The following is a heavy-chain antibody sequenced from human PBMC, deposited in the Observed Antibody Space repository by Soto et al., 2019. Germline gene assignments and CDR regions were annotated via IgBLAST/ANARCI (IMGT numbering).Heavy chain of an antibody. D-gene: IGHD6-6*01. Sequence: QVQLVESGGGVVQPGRSLRLSCEASGFTFSSYGMHWVRQAPGKGLEWVAVISYDGSNKYYADSVKGRFTISRDKSKNTLYLQMNSLRAEDTAVYYCAKDRLVEYYYYYYGMDVWGQGTTVTVSS. CDR1: GFTFSSYG. CDR2: ISYDGSNK. J-gene: IGHJ6*02. V-gene: IGHV3-30*18. CDR3: AKDRLVEYYYYYYGMDV.